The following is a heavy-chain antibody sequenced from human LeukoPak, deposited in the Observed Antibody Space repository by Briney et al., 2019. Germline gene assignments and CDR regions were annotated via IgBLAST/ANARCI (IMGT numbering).Heavy chain of an antibody. CDR1: GFTVSSNY. CDR2: IYSGGST. CDR3: AKRGYYYDSSGYRIFDY. Sequence: GGSLRLSCAASGFTVSSNYMSWVRQAPGEGLEWVSVIYSGGSTYYADSVKGRFTISRDNSKNTLYLQMNSLRAEDTAVYYCAKRGYYYDSSGYRIFDYWGQGTLVTVSS. J-gene: IGHJ4*02. D-gene: IGHD3-22*01. V-gene: IGHV3-53*01.